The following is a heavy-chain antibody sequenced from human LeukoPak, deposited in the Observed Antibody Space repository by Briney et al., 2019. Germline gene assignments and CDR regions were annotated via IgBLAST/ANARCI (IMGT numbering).Heavy chain of an antibody. Sequence: PSQTLSLTCAVSGGSISSGGYSWRWIRQPPGKGLEWIGYIYHSGSTYYNPSLKSRVTISVDRSKNQFSLKLSSVTAADTAVYYCARGVMVYAIFDYWGQGTLVTVSS. CDR3: ARGVMVYAIFDY. V-gene: IGHV4-30-2*01. CDR2: IYHSGST. J-gene: IGHJ4*02. D-gene: IGHD2-8*01. CDR1: GGSISSGGYS.